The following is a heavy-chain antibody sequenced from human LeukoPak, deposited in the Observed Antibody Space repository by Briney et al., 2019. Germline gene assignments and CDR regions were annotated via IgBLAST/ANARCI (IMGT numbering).Heavy chain of an antibody. CDR1: GFTFRSYT. D-gene: IGHD1-14*01. CDR3: AKGTGVDP. J-gene: IGHJ5*02. CDR2: INDSGGDT. Sequence: GGSLRLSCAASGFTFRSYTMTWVRQAPGKGLGWVSTINDSGGDTYYADSVKGRFTISRDNSKNTLYLQMNSLRAEDTAVYYCAKGTGVDPWGQGTLVTVSS. V-gene: IGHV3-23*01.